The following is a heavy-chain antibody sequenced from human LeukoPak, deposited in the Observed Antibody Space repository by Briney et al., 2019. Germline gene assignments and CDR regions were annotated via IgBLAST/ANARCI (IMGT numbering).Heavy chain of an antibody. V-gene: IGHV3-74*01. J-gene: IGHJ4*02. D-gene: IGHD2-15*01. Sequence: GGSLRLSCAASGFTFSSYWMHWVRHAPGKGLVWVSRINGDGRSTVYADSVKGRFTISRDNAKNTLYLQMNSLRAEDTAVYYCARGGLSGTFDYWGQGTLVTVSS. CDR3: ARGGLSGTFDY. CDR1: GFTFSSYW. CDR2: INGDGRST.